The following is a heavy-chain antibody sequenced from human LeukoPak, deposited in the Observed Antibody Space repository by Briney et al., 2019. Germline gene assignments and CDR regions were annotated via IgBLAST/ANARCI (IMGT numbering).Heavy chain of an antibody. J-gene: IGHJ4*02. CDR3: AKDLRQRIVPAAMAR. D-gene: IGHD2-2*01. Sequence: PGGSLRLSCATSGFIFSNYWMAWVRQAPGKGLEWVANIKEDGTDKNYVESLKGRFTISRDNSKNTLYLQMNSLRAEDTAVYYCAKDLRQRIVPAAMARWGQGTLVTVSS. CDR2: IKEDGTDK. V-gene: IGHV3-7*03. CDR1: GFIFSNYW.